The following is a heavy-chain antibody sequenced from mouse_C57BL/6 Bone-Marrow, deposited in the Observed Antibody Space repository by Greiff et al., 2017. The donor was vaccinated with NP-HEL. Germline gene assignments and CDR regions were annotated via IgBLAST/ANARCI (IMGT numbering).Heavy chain of an antibody. D-gene: IGHD2-3*01. J-gene: IGHJ3*01. CDR1: GYSITSDY. CDR3: ARSPIYDGYYVWFAY. Sequence: EVQRVESGPGLAKPSQTLSLTCSVTGYSITSDYWNWIRKFPGTKLEYMGYISYSGSTYYNPSLKSRISITRDTSKNQYYLQLNSVTTEDTATYYCARSPIYDGYYVWFAYWGQGTLVTVSA. CDR2: ISYSGST. V-gene: IGHV3-8*01.